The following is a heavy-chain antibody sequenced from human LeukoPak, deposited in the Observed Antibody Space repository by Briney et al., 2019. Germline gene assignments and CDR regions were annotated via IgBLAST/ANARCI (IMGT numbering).Heavy chain of an antibody. CDR1: GFTFSSYS. D-gene: IGHD6-19*01. CDR2: ISSSSSYI. Sequence: GGSLRLSCAASGFTFSSYSMNWVRQAPGKGLEWVSSISSSSSYIYYADSVKGRFTISRDNAKNSLYLQMHSLRAEDTAVYYCARSSRRYSSGWYGDFDYWGQGTLVTVSS. J-gene: IGHJ4*02. V-gene: IGHV3-21*01. CDR3: ARSSRRYSSGWYGDFDY.